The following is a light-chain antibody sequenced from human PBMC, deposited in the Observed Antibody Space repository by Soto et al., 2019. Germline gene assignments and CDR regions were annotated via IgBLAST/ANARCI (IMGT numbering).Light chain of an antibody. Sequence: IVMTQSPATLSVSPGDRATLSCRANQSVRSNLAWYQQRPGQAPRLLIYGASTRAAGSPDRFSGTGSGTDFTLTINRLEPEDFAVYYCQQYAGSPETFGQGTNVDIK. CDR3: QQYAGSPET. V-gene: IGKV3-20*01. CDR2: GAS. CDR1: QSVRSN. J-gene: IGKJ1*01.